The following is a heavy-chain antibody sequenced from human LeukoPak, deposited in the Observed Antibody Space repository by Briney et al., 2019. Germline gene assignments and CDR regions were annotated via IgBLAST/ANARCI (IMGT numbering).Heavy chain of an antibody. CDR2: IHHSGST. CDR3: ARDREYYFYGMDV. CDR1: GGSISSGNW. V-gene: IGHV4-4*02. Sequence: SGTLFLTCAVSGGSISSGNWWSWVRQSPGKGLEWIGEIHHSGSTKYNPSLKSRLTMSVDKSKNQFSLKLSSVTAADTAVYYCARDREYYFYGMDVWGRGTTVTVSS. J-gene: IGHJ6*02. D-gene: IGHD3-10*01.